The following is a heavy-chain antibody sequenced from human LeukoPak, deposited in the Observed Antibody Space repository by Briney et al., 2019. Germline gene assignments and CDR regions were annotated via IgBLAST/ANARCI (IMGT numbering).Heavy chain of an antibody. D-gene: IGHD2-2*01. CDR3: ARSLGYCSSTSCSFDY. Sequence: ASVKVSCQASGYTFTSHGISWVRQAPGQGVAWMGWISAYNGNTNYAQKLQGRVTMPTDTSTSTAYMELRSLRSDDTAVYYCARSLGYCSSTSCSFDYWGQGTLVTVSS. CDR2: ISAYNGNT. CDR1: GYTFTSHG. V-gene: IGHV1-18*01. J-gene: IGHJ4*02.